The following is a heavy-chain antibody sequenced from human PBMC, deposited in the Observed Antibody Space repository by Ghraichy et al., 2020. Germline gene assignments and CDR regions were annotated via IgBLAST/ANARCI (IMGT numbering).Heavy chain of an antibody. D-gene: IGHD4-17*01. CDR1: GFTFSNYG. J-gene: IGHJ6*03. V-gene: IGHV3-30*18. CDR2: ISYDGSEE. CDR3: AKVLAYGDYHSYYCYYMDV. Sequence: GESLNISCAASGFTFSNYGMHWVRQAPGKGLEWMAVISYDGSEEYYADSVKGRFTISRDNSKKTLYLQMNSLRTADTAVYHCAKVLAYGDYHSYYCYYMDVWGKGTTVTVSS.